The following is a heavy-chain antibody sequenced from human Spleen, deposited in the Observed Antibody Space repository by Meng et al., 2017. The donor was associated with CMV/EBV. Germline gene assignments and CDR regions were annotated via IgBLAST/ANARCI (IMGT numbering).Heavy chain of an antibody. D-gene: IGHD6-19*01. CDR1: GGSFSGYY. CDR3: ARGRRYSSGWNDY. Sequence: CAIYGGSFSGYYWNWIRQPPGKGLEWIGEINHSGSTNYSPSLKSRVTISGDTSKNQFSLKLSSVTAADTAVYYCARGRRYSSGWNDYWGQGTLVTVSS. V-gene: IGHV4-34*01. J-gene: IGHJ4*02. CDR2: INHSGST.